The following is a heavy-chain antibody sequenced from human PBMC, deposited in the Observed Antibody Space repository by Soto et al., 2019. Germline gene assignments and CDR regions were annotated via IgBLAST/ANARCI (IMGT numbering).Heavy chain of an antibody. Sequence: ASVKVSCKVSGYTLTELSMHWVRQAPGKGLEWMGGFDPEDGETIYAQKFQGGVTMTEDTSTDTAYMELSSLRSEDTAVYYCATVGRITIFGVVIRYNWFDPWGQGTLVTVSS. CDR1: GYTLTELS. V-gene: IGHV1-24*01. D-gene: IGHD3-3*01. CDR2: FDPEDGET. J-gene: IGHJ5*02. CDR3: ATVGRITIFGVVIRYNWFDP.